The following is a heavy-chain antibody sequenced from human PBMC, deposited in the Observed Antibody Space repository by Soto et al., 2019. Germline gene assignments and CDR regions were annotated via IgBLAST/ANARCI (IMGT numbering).Heavy chain of an antibody. CDR3: ARADPAASVGY. J-gene: IGHJ4*02. CDR2: ISYSGST. D-gene: IGHD2-2*01. V-gene: IGHV4-59*01. Sequence: PSETVSLTCTVSGGSMSSYYWTWLRQPPGRGLEWIGYISYSGSTYYNPSLKSRVTISADTSKNQFSLRMNSMIAADTAVYYCARADPAASVGYWGQGTLVTVSS. CDR1: GGSMSSYY.